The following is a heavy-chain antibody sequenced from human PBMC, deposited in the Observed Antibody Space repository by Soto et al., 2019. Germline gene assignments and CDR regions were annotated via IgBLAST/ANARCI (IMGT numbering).Heavy chain of an antibody. CDR1: EFTFSDSN. Sequence: GGSLRLSCVASEFTFSDSNMNWFRQAPGKGLEWVSYISSSGGTIYYGDSVKGRFTISRDNGKNSLFLQMNSLRDADTAVYYCARDRVVTVESDYFFGMDIWGQGTAVTVS. J-gene: IGHJ6*02. CDR2: ISSSGGTI. V-gene: IGHV3-48*02. CDR3: ARDRVVTVESDYFFGMDI. D-gene: IGHD2-21*02.